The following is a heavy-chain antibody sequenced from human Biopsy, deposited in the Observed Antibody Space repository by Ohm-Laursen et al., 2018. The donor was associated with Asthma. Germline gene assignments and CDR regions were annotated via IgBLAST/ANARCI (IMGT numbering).Heavy chain of an antibody. CDR3: ARKAGSCISRTCYSLDF. CDR1: GGTFNTYV. V-gene: IGHV1-69*13. D-gene: IGHD2-2*01. J-gene: IGHJ4*02. CDR2: INSVFGTT. Sequence: SVTVSCKSLGGTFNTYVIGWVRRAPGQGLEWMGGINSVFGTTTYPQKFQDRVTITADDSTSTAYMELSSLRSEDTAVYYCARKAGSCISRTCYSLDFWGQGTLVTVSS.